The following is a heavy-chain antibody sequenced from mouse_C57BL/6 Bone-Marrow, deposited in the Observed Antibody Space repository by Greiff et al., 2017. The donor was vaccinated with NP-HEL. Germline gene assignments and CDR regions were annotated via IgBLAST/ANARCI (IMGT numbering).Heavy chain of an antibody. CDR3: ARPYGSAWFAY. CDR1: GFTFSSYG. Sequence: EVMLVESGGDLVKPGGSLKLSCAASGFTFSSYGMSWVRQTPDKRLEWVATISSGGSYTYYPDSVKGRFTISRDNTKNTLYLKMSRLKSEDTAVYYYARPYGSAWFAYWGQGTLVTVSA. D-gene: IGHD1-1*01. V-gene: IGHV5-6*01. CDR2: ISSGGSYT. J-gene: IGHJ3*01.